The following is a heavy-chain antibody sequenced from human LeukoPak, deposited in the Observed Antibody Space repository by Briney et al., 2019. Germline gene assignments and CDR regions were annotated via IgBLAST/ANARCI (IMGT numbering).Heavy chain of an antibody. CDR2: IFSRGNT. Sequence: PSETLSPTCTVSGGSISSDYWCWLRQPPGKGPEWIGNIFSRGNTNYNPSLKRRVTISRDTSKNQFSLRLSSVTAADTAVYYCARGLRDGYNFYWYFDLWGRGTLVTVSS. J-gene: IGHJ2*01. CDR3: ARGLRDGYNFYWYFDL. D-gene: IGHD5-24*01. CDR1: GGSISSDY. V-gene: IGHV4-4*09.